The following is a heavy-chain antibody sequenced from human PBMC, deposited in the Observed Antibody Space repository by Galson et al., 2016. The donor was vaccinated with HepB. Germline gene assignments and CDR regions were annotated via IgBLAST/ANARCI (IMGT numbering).Heavy chain of an antibody. CDR2: IDWDDDK. V-gene: IGHV2-70*11. CDR1: GFSLSTSGMC. Sequence: PALVKPTQTLTLTCTFSGFSLSTSGMCVNWIRQPPGKALEWLARIDWDDDKYYSTSLNTRLTISKDTSKNQVVLTMTNMDPVDTATYYCARSPLRGSYPEFDYWGQGTLVTVAS. J-gene: IGHJ4*02. CDR3: ARSPLRGSYPEFDY. D-gene: IGHD1-26*01.